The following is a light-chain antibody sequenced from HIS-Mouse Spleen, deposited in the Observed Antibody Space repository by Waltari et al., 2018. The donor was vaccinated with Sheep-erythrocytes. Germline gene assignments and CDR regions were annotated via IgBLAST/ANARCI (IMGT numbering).Light chain of an antibody. CDR3: CSYAGSSTFVV. V-gene: IGLV2-23*01. CDR1: SSDVGRYNL. Sequence: QSALTQPASVSGSPGQSLTISCTGTSSDVGRYNLVSWYQQHPGKAPKRMIYEGSKRPSGVSNRFSGSKSGNTASLTISGLQAEDEADYYCCSYAGSSTFVVFGGGTKLTVL. CDR2: EGS. J-gene: IGLJ2*01.